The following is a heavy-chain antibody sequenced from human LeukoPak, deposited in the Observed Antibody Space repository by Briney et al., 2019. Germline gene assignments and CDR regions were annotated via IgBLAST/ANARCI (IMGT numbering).Heavy chain of an antibody. Sequence: ASVKVSCKASGYTFTGYYMHWVRQAPGQGLEWMGWINPNSGGTNYAQMFQGRVTMTRDTSISTAYMELSRLRSDDTAVYYCARGIAARPGGWFDPWGQGTLVTVSS. CDR3: ARGIAARPGGWFDP. V-gene: IGHV1-2*02. J-gene: IGHJ5*02. CDR1: GYTFTGYY. D-gene: IGHD6-6*01. CDR2: INPNSGGT.